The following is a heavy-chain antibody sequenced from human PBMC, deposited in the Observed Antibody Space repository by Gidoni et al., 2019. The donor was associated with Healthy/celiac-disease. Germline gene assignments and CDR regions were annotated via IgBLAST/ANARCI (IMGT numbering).Heavy chain of an antibody. Sequence: EVQLVESGGGLVKPGGSLRLSCAASGFTFSSYSMNWVRQAPGKGLEWVSSISSSSSYIYYADSVKGRFTISRDNAKNSLYLQMNSLRAEDTAVYYCARAGLLWFGEIFDYFDYWGQGTLVTVSS. CDR1: GFTFSSYS. D-gene: IGHD3-10*01. CDR2: ISSSSSYI. CDR3: ARAGLLWFGEIFDYFDY. V-gene: IGHV3-21*01. J-gene: IGHJ4*02.